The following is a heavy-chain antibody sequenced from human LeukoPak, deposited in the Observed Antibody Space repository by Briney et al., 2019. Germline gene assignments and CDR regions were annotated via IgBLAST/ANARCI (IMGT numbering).Heavy chain of an antibody. D-gene: IGHD3-22*01. Sequence: KPAGSLTLSCAASGFTISSYSLNWVRQAPGKGLEWCLSISNSSSYIYYADSVKGRFTISRDTAKNSLYLQMNSLRAEDTAVYYCARDQVYYDSSGYYMDVWGKRTTVTVSS. J-gene: IGHJ6*03. CDR3: ARDQVYYDSSGYYMDV. V-gene: IGHV3-21*01. CDR1: GFTISSYS. CDR2: ISNSSSYI.